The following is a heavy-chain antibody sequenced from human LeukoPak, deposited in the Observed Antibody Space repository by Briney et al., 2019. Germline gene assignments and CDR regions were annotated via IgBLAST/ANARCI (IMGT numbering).Heavy chain of an antibody. CDR3: ARDYSG. J-gene: IGHJ4*02. D-gene: IGHD1-26*01. CDR1: GFTFSSYW. CDR2: IKQDGTEK. Sequence: GGSLRLSCAASGFTFSSYWMSWVRQAPGKGLEWPANIKQDGTEKNYLNSVKGRFTISRDNAKNSLYLQMNSLRAEDTAVYYCARDYSGWGQGTLVTVSS. V-gene: IGHV3-7*01.